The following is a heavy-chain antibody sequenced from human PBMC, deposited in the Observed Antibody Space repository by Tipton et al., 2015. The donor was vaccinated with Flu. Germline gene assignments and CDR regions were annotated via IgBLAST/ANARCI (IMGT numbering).Heavy chain of an antibody. CDR3: ARGYGYGRGGDY. Sequence: TLSLTCAVYGGSFSGYYWSWIRQPPGKGLEWIGEINHSGSTNYNPSLKSRVTISVDTSKNQFSLKLSSVTAADTAVYYCARGYGYGRGGDYWGQGTLVTVSS. CDR2: INHSGST. CDR1: GGSFSGYY. J-gene: IGHJ4*02. D-gene: IGHD3-16*01. V-gene: IGHV4-34*01.